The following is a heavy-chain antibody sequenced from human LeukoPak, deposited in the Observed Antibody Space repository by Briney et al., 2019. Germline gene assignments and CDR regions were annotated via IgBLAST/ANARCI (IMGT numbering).Heavy chain of an antibody. CDR3: ASWAGNTQSDSWSGPFDY. Sequence: PSETLSLTCTVSDGSITNYDWSWVRQPPGKGLEFIGHVHYSGTANYNPSLRSRVTISIDTSKKHFFLKLKSVTAADTAVYYCASWAGNTQSDSWSGPFDYWGQGTLVTVSS. CDR1: DGSITNYD. V-gene: IGHV4-59*01. D-gene: IGHD3-3*01. CDR2: VHYSGTA. J-gene: IGHJ4*02.